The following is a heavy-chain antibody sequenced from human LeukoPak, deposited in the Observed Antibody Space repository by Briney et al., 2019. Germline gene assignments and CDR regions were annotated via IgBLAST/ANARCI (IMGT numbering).Heavy chain of an antibody. J-gene: IGHJ6*03. D-gene: IGHD5-18*01. Sequence: GESLKISCKGSGYSFTSYWIGWVRQMPGKGLEWMGIIYPGDSDTRYSPSFQGQVTISADKSISTAYLQWSSLKASDTAMYYCARLEVDTAMVFPYYYYMDVWGKGTTVTVSS. CDR1: GYSFTSYW. CDR2: IYPGDSDT. CDR3: ARLEVDTAMVFPYYYYMDV. V-gene: IGHV5-51*01.